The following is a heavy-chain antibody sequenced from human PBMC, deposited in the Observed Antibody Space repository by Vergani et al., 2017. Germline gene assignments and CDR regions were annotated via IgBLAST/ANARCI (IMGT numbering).Heavy chain of an antibody. CDR3: ARNRMTLLYYFDY. Sequence: QVQLQQWGAGLLKPSETLSLTCAVYGGSFSGYYWSWIRQPPGKGLEWIGEINHSGSTNYNPSLKSRVTISVDTSKNQFSLKLSSVTAADTAVYYCARNRMTLLYYFDYWGQGTLVTVSS. D-gene: IGHD3-10*01. J-gene: IGHJ4*02. CDR2: INHSGST. CDR1: GGSFSGYY. V-gene: IGHV4-34*01.